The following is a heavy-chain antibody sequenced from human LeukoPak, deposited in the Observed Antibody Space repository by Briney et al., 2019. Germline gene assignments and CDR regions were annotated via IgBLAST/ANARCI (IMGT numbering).Heavy chain of an antibody. Sequence: WASLKLSCAASGYTFSGYYMNWVRQAPGQGLEWIGSISPNSGGTNYAQKFQGRVTMTRDTAISTAYMELSRLRSDDTAVYYCARGVRIAVAGTLIKFDYWGQGTLVTVSS. D-gene: IGHD6-19*01. CDR2: ISPNSGGT. J-gene: IGHJ4*02. CDR1: GYTFSGYY. V-gene: IGHV1-2*02. CDR3: ARGVRIAVAGTLIKFDY.